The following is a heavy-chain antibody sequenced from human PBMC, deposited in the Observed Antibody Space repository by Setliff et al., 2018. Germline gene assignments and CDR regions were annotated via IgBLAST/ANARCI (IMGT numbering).Heavy chain of an antibody. V-gene: IGHV3-7*01. CDR3: FGAGTCSY. J-gene: IGHJ4*02. CDR1: GGSFSNYY. CDR2: INPDGSEK. Sequence: ETLSLTCTVYGGSFSNYYWSWVRQAPGKGLEWLASINPDGSEKYYVDSVKGRFTISRDNAKNSLSLQMNSLRTEDTAVYYCFGAGTCSYWGQGTLVTVSS. D-gene: IGHD3-10*01.